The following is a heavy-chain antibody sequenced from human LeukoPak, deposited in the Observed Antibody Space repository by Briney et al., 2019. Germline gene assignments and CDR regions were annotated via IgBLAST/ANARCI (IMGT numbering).Heavy chain of an antibody. V-gene: IGHV3-21*01. J-gene: IGHJ4*02. Sequence: PGGSLRLSCAASGFTFNNYWMHWVRQAPGKGLEWVSSISSSSSYIYYADSVKGRFTISRDNAKNSLYLQMNSLRAEDTAVYYCARSPRSGYCSSTSCYFDYWGQGTLVTVSS. CDR2: ISSSSSYI. CDR1: GFTFNNYW. CDR3: ARSPRSGYCSSTSCYFDY. D-gene: IGHD2-2*03.